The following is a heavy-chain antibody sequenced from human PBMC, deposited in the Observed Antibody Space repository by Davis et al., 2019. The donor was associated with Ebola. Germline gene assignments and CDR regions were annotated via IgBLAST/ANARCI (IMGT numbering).Heavy chain of an antibody. D-gene: IGHD3-3*01. CDR3: ARVIGHYDFWSGSISDYGLDV. Sequence: MPSETLSLTCTVSGGSISSSSYYWSWIRQSPGKALECIGYIYYSGSTNYNPSLKSRVTISVDTSKNQFSLKLSSVTAADTAVYYCARVIGHYDFWSGSISDYGLDVWGQGTTVTVSS. CDR2: IYYSGST. J-gene: IGHJ6*02. V-gene: IGHV4-61*01. CDR1: GGSISSSSYY.